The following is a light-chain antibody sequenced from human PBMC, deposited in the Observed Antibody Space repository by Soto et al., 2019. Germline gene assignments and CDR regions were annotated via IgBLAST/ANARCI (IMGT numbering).Light chain of an antibody. CDR2: GAS. V-gene: IGKV1-12*01. J-gene: IGKJ5*01. CDR1: LGINNY. CDR3: QQADSFPIT. Sequence: DIQMTQSPSSLSSSVGDRVTISCRASLGINNYLNWYQQKPGKAPNLLIYGASSLHSGVPSRFSGSRSGTHFTLTISNLQPEDFATYYCQQADSFPITFGQGTRLEIK.